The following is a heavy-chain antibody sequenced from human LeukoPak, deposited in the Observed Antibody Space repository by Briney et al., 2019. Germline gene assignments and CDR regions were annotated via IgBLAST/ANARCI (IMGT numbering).Heavy chain of an antibody. CDR2: MNPNSGNT. Sequence: ASVKVSCKASGYTFTSYDINWVRQATGQGLEWMGWMNPNSGNTGYAQKFQGRVTMTRNTSISTAYMELSSLRSEDTAVYYCARGRKGSTIFGVVITELYYYYMDVWGKGTTVTFSS. CDR1: GYTFTSYD. J-gene: IGHJ6*03. D-gene: IGHD3-3*01. CDR3: ARGRKGSTIFGVVITELYYYYMDV. V-gene: IGHV1-8*01.